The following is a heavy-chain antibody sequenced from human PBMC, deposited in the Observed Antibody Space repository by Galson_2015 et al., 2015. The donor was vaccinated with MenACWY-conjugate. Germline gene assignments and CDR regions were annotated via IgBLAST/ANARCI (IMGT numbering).Heavy chain of an antibody. V-gene: IGHV2-5*02. CDR1: GVLLNTCRGG. D-gene: IGHD2-2*01. Sequence: PALVKPTQTLTLACNLSGVLLNTCRGGVGRIRQPPGQALGGVFLFFWGDGKGYSPSLKSRLTITKDTSKNQVVLSMTNMDPVDTATYYCAHSPYCSTTSCYAARAFDVWGQGTVVTVSS. J-gene: IGHJ3*01. CDR3: AHSPYCSTTSCYAARAFDV. CDR2: FFWGDGK.